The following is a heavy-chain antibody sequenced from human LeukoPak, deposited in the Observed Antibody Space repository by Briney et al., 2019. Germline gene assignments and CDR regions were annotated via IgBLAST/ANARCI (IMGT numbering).Heavy chain of an antibody. CDR2: INWNSGRT. J-gene: IGHJ4*02. V-gene: IGHV3-9*01. CDR1: AFIFDDYA. Sequence: GGSLRLSCAASAFIFDDYAMHWVRQAPGKGLEWVSGINWNSGRTVYADSVKGRFTISRDNAKNSLYLQMNSLRLEDTALYYCATLWEELDYWGQGNLVTVSS. D-gene: IGHD1-26*01. CDR3: ATLWEELDY.